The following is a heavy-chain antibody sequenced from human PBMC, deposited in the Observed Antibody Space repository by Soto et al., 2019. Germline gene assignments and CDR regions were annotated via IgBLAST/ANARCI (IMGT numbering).Heavy chain of an antibody. CDR2: ISTSGDTI. CDR3: VRHPVGSTQR. CDR1: GFTFRYYY. D-gene: IGHD1-26*01. V-gene: IGHV3-11*01. Sequence: PGGSLRLSCAASGFTFRYYYMSWIRQAPGKGLEWVSYISTSGDTIYYADSVKGRFTVSRDNAKNSLYLQMRTLRAEDTAVYFCVRHPVGSTQRWGQGTLVTVSS. J-gene: IGHJ1*01.